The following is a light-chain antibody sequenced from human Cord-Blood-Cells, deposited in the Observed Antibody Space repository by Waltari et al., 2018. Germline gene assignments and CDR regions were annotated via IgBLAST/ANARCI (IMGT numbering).Light chain of an antibody. CDR1: QSISSY. CDR3: QQSYSTPYS. Sequence: DIQMTKSPSSLSAPVGDRVTITCRASQSISSYLNWYQQKPGKAPKLLIYAASSLQSGVPSRFSGSGSGTDFTLTISSLQPEDFATYYCQQSYSTPYSFGQGTNLESK. J-gene: IGKJ2*03. V-gene: IGKV1-39*01. CDR2: AAS.